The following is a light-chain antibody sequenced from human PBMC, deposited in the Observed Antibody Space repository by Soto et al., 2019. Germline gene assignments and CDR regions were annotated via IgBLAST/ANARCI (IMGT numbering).Light chain of an antibody. Sequence: EIVLTQSPGTLSLSPGERATLSCRASQSVSSSYLAWYQQKPGQAHRLLIYGASSRATGIPDRFSGSGSGTDFTLTSSRLEPEAVAVYYWQQYGSSVTFGQGTKVEIK. J-gene: IGKJ1*01. CDR1: QSVSSSY. CDR3: QQYGSSVT. CDR2: GAS. V-gene: IGKV3-20*01.